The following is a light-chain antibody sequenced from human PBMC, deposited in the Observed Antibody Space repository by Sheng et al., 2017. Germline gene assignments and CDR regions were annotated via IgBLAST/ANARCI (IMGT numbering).Light chain of an antibody. CDR3: SSYTTFSTYV. Sequence: QSALTQPASVSGSPGQSITISCTGSSSDIGGFNLVSWYQQLPGKAPQLLIYDVTNRPSGVSPRFSASKSANTASLTVSGLQAEDEADYYCSSYTTFSTYVFGTRDQGHRP. V-gene: IGLV2-14*03. CDR1: SSDIGGFNL. CDR2: DVT. J-gene: IGLJ1*01.